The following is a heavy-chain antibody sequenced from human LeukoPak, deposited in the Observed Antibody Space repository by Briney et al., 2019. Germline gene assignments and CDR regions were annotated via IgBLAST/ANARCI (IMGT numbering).Heavy chain of an antibody. CDR1: GGSISSYY. J-gene: IGHJ4*02. D-gene: IGHD6-19*01. V-gene: IGHV4-59*01. CDR3: ARSPYSSGWSDY. CDR2: IYYSGST. Sequence: SETLSLTCTVSGGSISSYYRSWIRQPPGKGLEWIGYIYYSGSTNYNPSLKSRVTISVDTSKNQFSLKLSSVTAADTAVYYCARSPYSSGWSDYWGQGNLVTVSS.